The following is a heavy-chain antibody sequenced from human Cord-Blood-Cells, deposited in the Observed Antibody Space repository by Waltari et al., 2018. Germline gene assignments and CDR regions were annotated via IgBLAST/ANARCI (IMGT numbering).Heavy chain of an antibody. CDR3: AKDIGGATTYYYYGMDV. Sequence: EVQLVESGGVVVQPGGSLRLSCAASGFTFDDYVMHWFRQSPGKGLEWVSLISWDGGSTYYADSVKGRFTISRDNSKNSLYLQMNSLRAEDTALYYCAKDIGGATTYYYYGMDVWGQGTTVTVSS. CDR1: GFTFDDYV. V-gene: IGHV3-43D*03. J-gene: IGHJ6*02. D-gene: IGHD1-26*01. CDR2: ISWDGGST.